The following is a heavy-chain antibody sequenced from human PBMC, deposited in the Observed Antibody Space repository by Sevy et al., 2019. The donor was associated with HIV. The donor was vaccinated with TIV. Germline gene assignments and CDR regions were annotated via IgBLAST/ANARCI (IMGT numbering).Heavy chain of an antibody. D-gene: IGHD6-6*01. V-gene: IGHV4-31*01. J-gene: IGHJ4*02. Sequence: SQTLSLTCTVSGGSIRSGGYYWSWIRQHPGKGLEWIGYIYYGGSTYYNPSLKSQVTISVDTSKNQFSLKLSSVTAADTAVYYCAREDPSRRLGDYWGQGTLVTVSS. CDR2: IYYGGST. CDR3: AREDPSRRLGDY. CDR1: GGSIRSGGYY.